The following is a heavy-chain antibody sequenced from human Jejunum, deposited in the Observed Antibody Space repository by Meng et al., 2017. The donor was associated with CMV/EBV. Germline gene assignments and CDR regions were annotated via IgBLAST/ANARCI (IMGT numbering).Heavy chain of an antibody. J-gene: IGHJ4*02. CDR1: GFTFSNYW. CDR3: ARAGGYSSGWAL. CDR2: IKQDGSEK. D-gene: IGHD6-19*01. V-gene: IGHV3-7*01. Sequence: SCAAAGFTFSNYWMSWVRQAPGKGLEWVANIKQDGSEKNYVDSVKGRFTISRDNAKNSLYLQLNSLRVEDTAVYYCARAGGYSSGWALWGQGTLVTVSS.